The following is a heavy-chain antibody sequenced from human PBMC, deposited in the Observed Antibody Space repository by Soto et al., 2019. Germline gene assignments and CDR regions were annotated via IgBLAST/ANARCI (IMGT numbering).Heavy chain of an antibody. V-gene: IGHV3-23*01. D-gene: IGHD6-13*01. CDR3: AKDQGSSWYEIDY. Sequence: GGSLRLSCAACGFPFSNYAVTWVRQAPGKGLEWVSTISGSGGSTYYADSVKGRFTISRDNSKNTLYLQMNSLRAEDTAVYYCAKDQGSSWYEIDYWGQGTLVTVSS. J-gene: IGHJ4*02. CDR1: GFPFSNYA. CDR2: ISGSGGST.